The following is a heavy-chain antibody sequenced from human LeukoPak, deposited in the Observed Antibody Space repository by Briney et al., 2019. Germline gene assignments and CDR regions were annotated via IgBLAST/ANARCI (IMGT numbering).Heavy chain of an antibody. D-gene: IGHD6-19*01. J-gene: IGHJ4*02. CDR1: GFTFSSYA. CDR3: ATSPPRPGIAVAGDY. V-gene: IGHV3-23*01. Sequence: PGGSLRLSCAASGFTFSSYAMSWVRQAPGKGLEWVSAISGSGGSTYYADSVKGRFTISRDNSKNTLYLQMNSLRAEDTAVYNCATSPPRPGIAVAGDYWGQGTLVTVSS. CDR2: ISGSGGST.